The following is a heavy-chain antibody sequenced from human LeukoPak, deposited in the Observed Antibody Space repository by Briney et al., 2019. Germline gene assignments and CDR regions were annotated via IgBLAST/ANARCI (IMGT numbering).Heavy chain of an antibody. CDR3: VRDLILVWTPGDDFDH. CDR1: GFTFSNYW. V-gene: IGHV3-74*01. Sequence: PGGSLRLSCAASGFTFSNYWMHWDRQAPGKGLEWVSRINERATIISYADSVKGRFTISRENARNTLYLQMNSLTAEATAVYYCVRDLILVWTPGDDFDHWGQGTLVTVSS. J-gene: IGHJ4*02. D-gene: IGHD3-16*01. CDR2: INERATII.